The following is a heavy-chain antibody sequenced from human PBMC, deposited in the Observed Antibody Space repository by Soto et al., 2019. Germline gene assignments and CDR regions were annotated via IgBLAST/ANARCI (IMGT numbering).Heavy chain of an antibody. D-gene: IGHD1-26*01. J-gene: IGHJ4*02. CDR2: ISYDGSNK. Sequence: GGSLRLSCAASGFTFSSYGMHWVRQAPGKGLEWVAVISYDGSNKYYADSVKGRFTISRDNSKNTLYLQMNSLRAEDTAVYYCAKDKIVGATGFDYWGQGNLVTVSS. V-gene: IGHV3-30*18. CDR3: AKDKIVGATGFDY. CDR1: GFTFSSYG.